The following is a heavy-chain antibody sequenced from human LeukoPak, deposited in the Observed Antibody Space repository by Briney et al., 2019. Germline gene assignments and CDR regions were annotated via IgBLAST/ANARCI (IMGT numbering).Heavy chain of an antibody. CDR3: ARGPLYSSSVYYFDY. D-gene: IGHD6-13*01. CDR1: GFTFSSYA. CDR2: ISRSGGST. Sequence: GGSLRLSCTASGFTFSSYAMHWVRQAPGKGLQYVSAISRSGGSTYYANSVKDRFTISRDNSKNTLYLQMNSLRAEDTAVYYCARGPLYSSSVYYFDYWGQGTLVTVSS. J-gene: IGHJ4*02. V-gene: IGHV3-64*01.